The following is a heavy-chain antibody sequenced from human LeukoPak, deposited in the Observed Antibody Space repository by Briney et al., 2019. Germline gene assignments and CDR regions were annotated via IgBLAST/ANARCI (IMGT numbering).Heavy chain of an antibody. CDR2: ISSSRSYI. CDR3: ARVDTAMVTDY. Sequence: GGSLRLSCAASGFTFSSYSMNWVRQAPGKGLEWVSSISSSRSYIYYADSVKGRFTSSRDNAKNSLYLQMNSLRAEDTAVYYCARVDTAMVTDYWGQGTLVTVSS. CDR1: GFTFSSYS. D-gene: IGHD5-18*01. V-gene: IGHV3-21*01. J-gene: IGHJ4*02.